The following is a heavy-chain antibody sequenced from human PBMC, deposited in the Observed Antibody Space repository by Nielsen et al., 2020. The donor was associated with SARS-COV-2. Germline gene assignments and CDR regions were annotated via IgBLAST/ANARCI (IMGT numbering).Heavy chain of an antibody. CDR1: GGSISSSSYY. CDR3: AGLFYYDSSGYDPFDY. J-gene: IGHJ4*02. CDR2: IYYSGST. Sequence: SETLSLTCTVSGGSISSSSYYWGWIRQPPGKGLEWIGSIYYSGSTYYNPSLKSRVTISVDTSKNQFSLKLSSVTAADTAVYYCAGLFYYDSSGYDPFDYWGQGTLVTVSS. V-gene: IGHV4-39*01. D-gene: IGHD3-22*01.